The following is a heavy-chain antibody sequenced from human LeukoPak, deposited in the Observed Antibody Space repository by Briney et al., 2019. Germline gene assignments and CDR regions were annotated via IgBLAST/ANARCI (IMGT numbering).Heavy chain of an antibody. CDR3: ARPRRLFGYYYYYMDV. J-gene: IGHJ6*03. Sequence: PSETLSLTCAVYGGSFSGYYWSWLRQPPGRGLEWIGEINHRGSTNYNPSLKSRVTISVDTSKNQFSLKLRSVTAADTAVYYCARPRRLFGYYYYYMDVWGKGTTVTISS. CDR1: GGSFSGYY. D-gene: IGHD3-22*01. V-gene: IGHV4-34*01. CDR2: INHRGST.